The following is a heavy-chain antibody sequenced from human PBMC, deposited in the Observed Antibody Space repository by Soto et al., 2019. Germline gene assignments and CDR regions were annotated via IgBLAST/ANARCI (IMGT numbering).Heavy chain of an antibody. Sequence: PGVSLRLSCAAPEFTFTSHDMHWVRQATGKGLEWVSGINTAGDTYYPGSVKGRFTISRENAKNSFYLQMNSLRAEDTAVYYCVRVDRNAFDIWGQGTMVTVSS. CDR2: INTAGDT. J-gene: IGHJ3*02. CDR1: EFTFTSHD. CDR3: VRVDRNAFDI. V-gene: IGHV3-13*01.